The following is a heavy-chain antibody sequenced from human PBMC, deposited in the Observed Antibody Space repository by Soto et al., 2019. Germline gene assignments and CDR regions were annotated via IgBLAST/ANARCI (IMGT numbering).Heavy chain of an antibody. CDR2: MNPNRGNT. CDR3: ARGAPPRIAARPNGDY. CDR1: GYTFTSYD. D-gene: IGHD6-6*01. J-gene: IGHJ4*02. V-gene: IGHV1-8*01. Sequence: ASVKVSCKASGYTFTSYDINWVRQATGQGLEWMGWMNPNRGNTGYAQKFQGRVTMTRNTSISTAYMELSSLRSEDTAVYYCARGAPPRIAARPNGDYWGQGTLVTVSS.